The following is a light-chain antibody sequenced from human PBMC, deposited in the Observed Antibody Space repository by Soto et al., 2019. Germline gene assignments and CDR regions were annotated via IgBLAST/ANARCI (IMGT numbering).Light chain of an antibody. CDR3: QQYETFSGT. J-gene: IGKJ1*01. Sequence: DIQMTQSPSTLSASVGDTVTVTCRASQSVSGWLAGYQQKPGEAPKLLIYDASALPGGVPSRFSGSGSGTKFTLTIASLQPDDFATYYCQQYETFSGTFGPGTKVEI. V-gene: IGKV1-5*01. CDR2: DAS. CDR1: QSVSGW.